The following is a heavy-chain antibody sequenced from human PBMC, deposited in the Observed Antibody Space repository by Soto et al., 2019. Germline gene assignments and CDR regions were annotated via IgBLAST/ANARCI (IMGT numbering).Heavy chain of an antibody. V-gene: IGHV4-4*02. Sequence: QVQLQESGPGLVKPSGTLSLTCAVSGGSISSSNWWSWVRQPPGKGLEWIGEISHSGSTNYNPSLKSRVTISLDKSKNPFSLKLSSVTAADTAVYYCARVDGGNQNTDYTLGAFDIWGQGTMVTVSS. CDR3: ARVDGGNQNTDYTLGAFDI. D-gene: IGHD3-16*01. CDR2: ISHSGST. CDR1: GGSISSSNW. J-gene: IGHJ3*02.